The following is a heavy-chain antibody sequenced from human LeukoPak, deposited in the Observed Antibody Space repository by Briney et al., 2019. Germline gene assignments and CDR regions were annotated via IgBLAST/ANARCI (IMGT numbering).Heavy chain of an antibody. CDR3: AREEVVVVPAAIGYFDY. CDR1: GGSISSGSYY. J-gene: IGHJ4*02. V-gene: IGHV4-61*02. Sequence: PSETLSLTCTVSGGSISSGSYYWSWIRQPAGKGLEWIGRIYTNGSTNYNPSLKSRVTISVDTSKNQFSLKLSSVTAADTAVYYCAREEVVVVPAAIGYFDYWGQGTLVTVSS. CDR2: IYTNGST. D-gene: IGHD2-2*01.